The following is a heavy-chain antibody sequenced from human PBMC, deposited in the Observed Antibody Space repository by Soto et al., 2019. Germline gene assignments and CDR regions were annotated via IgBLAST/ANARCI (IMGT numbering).Heavy chain of an antibody. D-gene: IGHD4-17*01. V-gene: IGHV1-3*01. CDR1: GYTITSYA. CDR3: ARGGDYGDYDHLWDYYGMDV. J-gene: IGHJ6*02. CDR2: INAGNGNT. Sequence: ASVKVSCKASGYTITSYAMHWVRQAPGQRHEWIRWINAGNGNTKYSQKFQGRVTITRDTSASTAYMELSSLRSEDTAVYYCARGGDYGDYDHLWDYYGMDVWGQGTTVTVS.